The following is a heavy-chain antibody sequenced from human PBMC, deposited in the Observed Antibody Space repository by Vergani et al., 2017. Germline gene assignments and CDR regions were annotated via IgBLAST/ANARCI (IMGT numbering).Heavy chain of an antibody. CDR3: AKENPPVQLERRRWFDP. J-gene: IGHJ5*02. D-gene: IGHD1-1*01. Sequence: QVQLVQSGAEVKKPGSSVKVSCKASGGTFSSYAISWVRQAPGQGLEWMGGIIPIFGTANYAQKFQGRVTITADESTSTAYMELSSLRSEDTAVYYCAKENPPVQLERRRWFDPWGQGSLVTVSS. CDR2: IIPIFGTA. CDR1: GGTFSSYA. V-gene: IGHV1-69*12.